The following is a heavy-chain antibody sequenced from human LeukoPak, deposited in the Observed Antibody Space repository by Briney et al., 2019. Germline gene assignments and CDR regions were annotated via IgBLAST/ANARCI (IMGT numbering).Heavy chain of an antibody. V-gene: IGHV3-48*01. D-gene: IGHD5-24*01. Sequence: GGSLRLSCAASGFTFSSYSMNWVRQAPGKGLEWVSYISSSSTIYYADSVKGRFTISRDNAKNSLYLQMNSLRAEDTAVYYCAKVATDYDAFDIWGQGTMVTVSS. CDR2: ISSSSTI. CDR3: AKVATDYDAFDI. J-gene: IGHJ3*02. CDR1: GFTFSSYS.